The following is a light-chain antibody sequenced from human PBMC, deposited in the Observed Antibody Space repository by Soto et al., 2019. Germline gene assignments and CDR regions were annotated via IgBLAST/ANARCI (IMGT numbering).Light chain of an antibody. V-gene: IGLV2-8*01. CDR3: SSYGGNNNVI. Sequence: QSALTQPPSASGSPGQSVTISCTGTSGDVGSYRFVSWYQQHPGKAPKLLIYEVTKRPSGVPDRFSASTSGNTASLTVSGLQADDAADYYCSSYGGNNNVIFGGGTKVTVL. CDR1: SGDVGSYRF. CDR2: EVT. J-gene: IGLJ2*01.